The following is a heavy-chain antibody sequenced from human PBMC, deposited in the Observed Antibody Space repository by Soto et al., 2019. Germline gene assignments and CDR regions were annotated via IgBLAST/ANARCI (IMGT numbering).Heavy chain of an antibody. CDR2: INPTGRST. CDR1: GDTFTSYY. J-gene: IGHJ1*01. D-gene: IGHD6-13*01. Sequence: QVQLVQSGAEVKKPGASVKVSCTASGDTFTSYYMHWVRQAPGQGLEWVGKINPTGRSTSYAQKFQGRVTMTRETSPSTVYMELSSLRSEDTGVYFCARDLAPYSSTFDLQYWGPGTLVTVSS. V-gene: IGHV1-46*03. CDR3: ARDLAPYSSTFDLQY.